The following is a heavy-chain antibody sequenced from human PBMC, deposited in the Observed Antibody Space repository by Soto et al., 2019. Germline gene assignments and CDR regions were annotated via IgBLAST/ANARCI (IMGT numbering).Heavy chain of an antibody. Sequence: LSLPCTVSGGSISSYYWSWIRQPPGKGLEWIGYIYYSGSTNYNPSLKSRVTISVDTSKNQFSLKLSSVTAADTAVYYCACSGGRQGWFDPWGQGTLVTVSS. J-gene: IGHJ5*02. CDR2: IYYSGST. D-gene: IGHD2-15*01. V-gene: IGHV4-59*01. CDR3: ACSGGRQGWFDP. CDR1: GGSISSYY.